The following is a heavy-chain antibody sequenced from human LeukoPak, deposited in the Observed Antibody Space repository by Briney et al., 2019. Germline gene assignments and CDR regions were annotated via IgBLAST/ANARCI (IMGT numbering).Heavy chain of an antibody. Sequence: SVKVSCKASGGTFSSYAISWVRQAPGQGLERMGRIIPILGIANYAQKFQGRVTITADKSTSTAYMELSSLRSEDTAVYYCARDIDYGDYPTYWGQGTLVTVSS. J-gene: IGHJ4*02. V-gene: IGHV1-69*04. CDR2: IIPILGIA. D-gene: IGHD4-17*01. CDR1: GGTFSSYA. CDR3: ARDIDYGDYPTY.